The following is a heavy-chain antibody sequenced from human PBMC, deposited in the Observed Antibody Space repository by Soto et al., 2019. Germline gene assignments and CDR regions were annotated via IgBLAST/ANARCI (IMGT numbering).Heavy chain of an antibody. CDR2: VNPAGSAS. J-gene: IGHJ4*02. Sequence: EVQLVESGGGLVQPGGSLRLSCVGSGFTFSNYWMHWFRQVPGKGPVWVSRVNPAGSASSYADFVKGRFTVSRDNDKNTGYLKMNSLSADDTAVYYCATGGYSYGWGYWGQGTLVTVSS. CDR3: ATGGYSYGWGY. V-gene: IGHV3-74*01. D-gene: IGHD5-18*01. CDR1: GFTFSNYW.